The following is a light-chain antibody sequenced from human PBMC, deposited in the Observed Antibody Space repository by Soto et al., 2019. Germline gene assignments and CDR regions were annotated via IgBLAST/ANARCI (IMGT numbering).Light chain of an antibody. CDR3: SLYTSENAYV. CDR1: GSDIGAYNF. J-gene: IGLJ1*01. Sequence: QSALAQPPSASGSPGQSVTISCTGSGSDIGAYNFVSWYQQHPGKAPKLMIFGVTERPSGVPDRFSGSKSGNTASLTVSGLQADDEAVYYCSLYTSENAYVFGTGTKLTVL. V-gene: IGLV2-8*01. CDR2: GVT.